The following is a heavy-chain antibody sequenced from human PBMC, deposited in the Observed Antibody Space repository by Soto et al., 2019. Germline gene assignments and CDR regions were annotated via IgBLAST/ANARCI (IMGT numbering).Heavy chain of an antibody. CDR2: IWYDGSNK. CDR1: GFTFSSYV. CDR3: ARDWYYYGSGSYANGMDV. V-gene: IGHV3-33*01. Sequence: GGSLRLSCAASGFTFSSYVMHWVRQSPGKGLEWVAVIWYDGSNKYYADSVKGRFTISRDNSKNTLYLQMNSLRAEDTAVYYCARDWYYYGSGSYANGMDVWGQGTTVTVS. J-gene: IGHJ6*02. D-gene: IGHD3-10*01.